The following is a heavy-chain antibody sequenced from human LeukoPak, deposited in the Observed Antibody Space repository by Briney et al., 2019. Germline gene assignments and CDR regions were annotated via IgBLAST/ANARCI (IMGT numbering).Heavy chain of an antibody. Sequence: GGSLRLSCAASGFIFSSYGMHWVRQAPGKGLEWDAFIRYDGTNKYYADSVRGRFTISRDDSTNTVYLEMNSLRGEDTAVYYCAKGSGYYTYNWFDPWGQGTLVTVSS. V-gene: IGHV3-30*02. CDR1: GFIFSSYG. CDR3: AKGSGYYTYNWFDP. D-gene: IGHD3-3*01. CDR2: IRYDGTNK. J-gene: IGHJ5*02.